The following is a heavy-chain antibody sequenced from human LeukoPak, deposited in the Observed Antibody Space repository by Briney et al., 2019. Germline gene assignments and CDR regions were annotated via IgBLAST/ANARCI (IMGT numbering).Heavy chain of an antibody. CDR1: GGSISSGGYY. J-gene: IGHJ3*02. V-gene: IGHV4-30-2*01. Sequence: SETLSLTCTVSGGSISSGGYYWSWIRQPPGKGLEWIGYIYHSGSTYYNPSLKSRVTISVDRSKNQFSLKLSSVTAADTAVYYCARDPGASSRLGAFDIWGQGTMVTVSS. CDR3: ARDPGASSRLGAFDI. D-gene: IGHD1-26*01. CDR2: IYHSGST.